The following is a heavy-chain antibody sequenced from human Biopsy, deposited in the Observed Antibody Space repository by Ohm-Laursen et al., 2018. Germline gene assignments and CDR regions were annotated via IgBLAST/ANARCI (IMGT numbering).Heavy chain of an antibody. CDR3: AADINVWNVNY. J-gene: IGHJ4*02. CDR2: FAPENGRI. Sequence: ASVKVSCKASGYTFTNYGISWVRQAPGQGLEWMGGFAPENGRIVYSQKFQGRVTMTEDTSTNTAYMEVWRLRSDDTAVYYCAADINVWNVNYWGQGTQVIVSS. D-gene: IGHD1-1*01. CDR1: GYTFTNYG. V-gene: IGHV1-18*01.